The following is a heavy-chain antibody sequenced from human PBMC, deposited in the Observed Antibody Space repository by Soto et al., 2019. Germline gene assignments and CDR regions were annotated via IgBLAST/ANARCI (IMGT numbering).Heavy chain of an antibody. D-gene: IGHD6-19*01. CDR2: INHSGST. V-gene: IGHV4-34*01. CDR1: GGSFSGYY. J-gene: IGHJ6*02. Sequence: SETLSLTCAVYGGSFSGYYWTWIRQPPGKGLEWIGEINHSGSTNYSPSLKSRVTISVDTSKNQFSLELSSVTAADTAVYYCARGGVAGTYYYYFYGMDVWGQGTTDNVSS. CDR3: ARGGVAGTYYYYFYGMDV.